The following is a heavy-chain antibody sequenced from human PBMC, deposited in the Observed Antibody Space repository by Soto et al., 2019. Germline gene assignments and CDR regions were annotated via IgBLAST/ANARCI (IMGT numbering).Heavy chain of an antibody. Sequence: ETLSLTCTVSGGSISSYYWSWIRQPPGKGLEWIGYIYYSGSTNYNPSLKSRVTISVDTSKNQFSLKLSSVTAADTAVYYCARAYGGYTDYWGQGALVTVSS. D-gene: IGHD5-12*01. V-gene: IGHV4-59*01. CDR1: GGSISSYY. CDR2: IYYSGST. J-gene: IGHJ4*02. CDR3: ARAYGGYTDY.